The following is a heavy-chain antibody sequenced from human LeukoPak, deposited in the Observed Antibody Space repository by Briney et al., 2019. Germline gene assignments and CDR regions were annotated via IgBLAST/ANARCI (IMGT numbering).Heavy chain of an antibody. D-gene: IGHD6-19*01. Sequence: GESLRISCKGSGYSFSNYWIAWVRQMPGKGLEWMGIIYPGDSDTRYSPSFQGQVTISADKSISTAYLQRSSLKASDTAMYYCARQTYSSGWSDYWGQGTLVTVSS. J-gene: IGHJ4*02. CDR2: IYPGDSDT. CDR3: ARQTYSSGWSDY. CDR1: GYSFSNYW. V-gene: IGHV5-51*01.